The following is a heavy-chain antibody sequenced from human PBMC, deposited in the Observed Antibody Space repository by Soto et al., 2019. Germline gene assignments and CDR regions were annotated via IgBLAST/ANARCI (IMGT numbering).Heavy chain of an antibody. CDR2: ISGGGSNT. CDR3: ARETRVAMTGGAPVGWFDP. CDR1: GFPFSSYV. J-gene: IGHJ5*02. Sequence: EVQLLESGGGLVQRGGSLRLSCAASGFPFSSYVMSWVRQAPGKGLEWVSGISGGGSNTFYADSVKGRFTISRDNSKNTLLLQMNSLGAEDTAVYYCARETRVAMTGGAPVGWFDPWGQGTLVTVSS. D-gene: IGHD3-16*01. V-gene: IGHV3-23*01.